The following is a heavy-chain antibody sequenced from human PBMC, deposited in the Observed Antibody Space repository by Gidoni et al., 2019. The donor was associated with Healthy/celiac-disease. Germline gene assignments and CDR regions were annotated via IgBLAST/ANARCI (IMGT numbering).Heavy chain of an antibody. Sequence: QVQLQESGPGLVKPSETLSLTCTVSGGSISRYYWSWIRQPPGKGLEWIGYIYYSGSTNYNPSLKSRVNISVDTSKNQFSLKLSSVTAADTAVYYCARGAAGEWLSPYGMDVWGQGTTVTVSS. CDR1: GGSISRYY. CDR2: IYYSGST. CDR3: ARGAAGEWLSPYGMDV. V-gene: IGHV4-59*01. J-gene: IGHJ6*02. D-gene: IGHD3-3*01.